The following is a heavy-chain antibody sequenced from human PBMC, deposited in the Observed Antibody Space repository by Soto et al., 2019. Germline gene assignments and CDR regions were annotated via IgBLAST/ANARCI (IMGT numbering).Heavy chain of an antibody. CDR1: GFTFSAYV. D-gene: IGHD3-9*01. CDR3: AKVSILTESYHYYAMDV. V-gene: IGHV3-23*04. CDR2: ISRDGGAT. Sequence: VQLVESGGGLIQPGGALRLSCAASGFTFSAYVMSWVRQAPGKGLEWVSGISRDGGATDYADSVKGRLTISRDNAKNTLFLQMNSLRAEDTAIYYCAKVSILTESYHYYAMDVWGQGTTVTVSS. J-gene: IGHJ6*02.